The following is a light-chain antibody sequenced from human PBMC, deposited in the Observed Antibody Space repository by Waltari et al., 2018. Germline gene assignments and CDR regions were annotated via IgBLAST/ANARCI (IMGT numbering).Light chain of an antibody. J-gene: IGKJ4*01. V-gene: IGKV1-33*01. CDR1: QGINDY. Sequence: DIQMTQSPSSLSASVGDRVTINCRASQGINDYLSWYQQTPGKAPKRLIYSASNLEDGVPSRFSGSGSGTDYSLTISSLQPEDIATYYCQQYDNFPLTFGGGTKVDI. CDR2: SAS. CDR3: QQYDNFPLT.